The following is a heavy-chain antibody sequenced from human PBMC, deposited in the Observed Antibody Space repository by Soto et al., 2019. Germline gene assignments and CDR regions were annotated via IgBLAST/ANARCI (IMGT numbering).Heavy chain of an antibody. CDR1: GGSISSSSYY. J-gene: IGHJ6*03. D-gene: IGHD6-6*01. CDR3: ARGRYSSSSYYYYYMDV. CDR2: IYYSGST. Sequence: SETLSLTCTVSGGSISSSSYYWGWIRQPPGKGLEWIGNIYYSGSTYYNPSLKSRVTISVDTSKNQFSLKLSSVTAADTAVYYCARGRYSSSSYYYYYMDVWGKGTTVTVSS. V-gene: IGHV4-39*07.